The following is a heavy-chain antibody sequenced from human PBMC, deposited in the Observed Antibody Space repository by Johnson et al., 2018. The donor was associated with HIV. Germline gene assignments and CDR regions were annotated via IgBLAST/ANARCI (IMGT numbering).Heavy chain of an antibody. V-gene: IGHV3-66*02. D-gene: IGHD3-16*01. J-gene: IGHJ3*02. CDR3: ARVPVVIGGVRKAFDI. CDR1: GFTVSSNY. CDR2: IYSGGST. Sequence: EKLVESGGGLVQPGGSLRLSCAASGFTVSSNYMSWVRQAPGKGLEWVSVIYSGGSTYYADSMKGRFTISRDNSKHTLYLQMNSLRPEDTAVYYCARVPVVIGGVRKAFDIWGQGTMVTVSS.